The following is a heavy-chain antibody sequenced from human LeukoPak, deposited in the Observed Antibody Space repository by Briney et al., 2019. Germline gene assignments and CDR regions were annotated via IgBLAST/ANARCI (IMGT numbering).Heavy chain of an antibody. CDR3: ARSRDGYNILDY. J-gene: IGHJ4*02. CDR1: GFTFSSFA. Sequence: GGSLRLSCAASGFTFSSFAMTWVRQASGKGLEWVSAIVGGGDPTHYADSVRGRFTISRDNSKNTLNLQMNSLRAEDTAVYYCARSRDGYNILDYWGQGTLVTVSS. CDR2: IVGGGDPT. D-gene: IGHD5-24*01. V-gene: IGHV3-23*01.